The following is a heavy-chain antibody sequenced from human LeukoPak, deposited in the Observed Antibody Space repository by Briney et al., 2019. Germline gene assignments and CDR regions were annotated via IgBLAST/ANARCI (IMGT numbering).Heavy chain of an antibody. Sequence: ASVKVSCKASEYTFTGYYMHWVRQAPGQGLEWMGWINPNSGGTNYAQKFQGRVTMTRDTSISTAYMELSRLRSDDTAVYYCARDRGDSYGYLHYWGQGTLVTVSS. D-gene: IGHD5-18*01. CDR2: INPNSGGT. CDR3: ARDRGDSYGYLHY. V-gene: IGHV1-2*02. J-gene: IGHJ4*02. CDR1: EYTFTGYY.